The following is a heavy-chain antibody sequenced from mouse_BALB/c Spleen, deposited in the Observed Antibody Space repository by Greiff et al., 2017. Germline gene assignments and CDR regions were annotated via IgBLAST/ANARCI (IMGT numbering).Heavy chain of an antibody. Sequence: EVKVVESGGDLVKPGGSLKLSCAASGFTFSSYGMSWVRQTPDKRLEWVAIISSGGSYTYYPDSVKGRFTISRDNAKNTLYLQMSSLKSEDTAMYYCARLPYGGAMDYWGQGTSVTVSS. CDR2: ISSGGSYT. V-gene: IGHV5-6*01. J-gene: IGHJ4*01. D-gene: IGHD1-1*01. CDR3: ARLPYGGAMDY. CDR1: GFTFSSYG.